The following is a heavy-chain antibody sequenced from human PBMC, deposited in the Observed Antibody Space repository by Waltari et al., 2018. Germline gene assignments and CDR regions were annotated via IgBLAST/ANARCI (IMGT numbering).Heavy chain of an antibody. V-gene: IGHV3-30*18. CDR3: ANQEAYSSSWYDNYYGMDV. CDR1: GCPFSSYG. J-gene: IGHJ6*02. CDR2: ISYDGSNK. D-gene: IGHD6-13*01. Sequence: QVQLVESGGGVVQPGRSLRLYCAASGCPFSSYGMHWVGQARGNGLGWVAVISYDGSNKYYADSVKGRFTISRDNSKNTLYLQMNSLRAEDTAVYYCANQEAYSSSWYDNYYGMDVWGQGTTVTVSS.